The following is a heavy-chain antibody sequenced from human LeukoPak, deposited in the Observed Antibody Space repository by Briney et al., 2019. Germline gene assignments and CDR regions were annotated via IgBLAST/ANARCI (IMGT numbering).Heavy chain of an antibody. Sequence: SETLSLTCAVYGGSFIGFHWNWIRQPPGKGLEWIGDINHSGSTNYNPSLTSRVTISVDTSKNQFSLRLSSVTAADTAVYYCARARNYYDNSGYYYEGDAFDIWGQGTMVTVSS. CDR3: ARARNYYDNSGYYYEGDAFDI. V-gene: IGHV4-34*01. D-gene: IGHD3-22*01. CDR2: INHSGST. J-gene: IGHJ3*02. CDR1: GGSFIGFH.